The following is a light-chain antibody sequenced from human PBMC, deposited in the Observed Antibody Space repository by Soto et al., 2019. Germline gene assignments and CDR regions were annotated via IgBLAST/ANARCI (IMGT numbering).Light chain of an antibody. CDR3: CSYAGRSTFVV. V-gene: IGLV2-23*03. Sequence: QSVLTQPASVSGSPGQSITISCTGTISDVGSYNLVSWYQQLPGKAPKLMIYDGTKRPSGVSDRFSGSKSGNTASLTISGLQAEDEADYYCCSYAGRSTFVVFGGGTKLTVL. J-gene: IGLJ2*01. CDR1: ISDVGSYNL. CDR2: DGT.